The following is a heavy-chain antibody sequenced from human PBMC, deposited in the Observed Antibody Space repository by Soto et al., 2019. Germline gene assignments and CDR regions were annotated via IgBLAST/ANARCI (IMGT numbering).Heavy chain of an antibody. CDR1: GYTFTSYG. D-gene: IGHD6-13*01. J-gene: IGHJ6*02. V-gene: IGHV1-18*01. CDR2: ISAYNGNT. Sequence: QVQLVQSGAEVKKPGASVKVSCKASGYTFTSYGISWVRQAPGQGLEWMGWISAYNGNTNYAQKLQGRVTMTTDTSTSTGYMELRSLRSDDTAVYYCARISGIAAYPYYGMDVWGQGTTVTVSS. CDR3: ARISGIAAYPYYGMDV.